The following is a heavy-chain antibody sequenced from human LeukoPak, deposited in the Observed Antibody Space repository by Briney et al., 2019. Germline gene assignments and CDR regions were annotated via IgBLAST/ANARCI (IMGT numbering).Heavy chain of an antibody. V-gene: IGHV1-46*01. J-gene: IGHJ4*02. Sequence: ASVKVSCKASGYTFTSYYMHWVRQAPGRGLEWMGIINPSGGSTSYAQKFQGRVTMTRDTSTSTVYMELSSLRSEDTAVYYCARGPKTGYSSGYLDYWGQGTLVTVSS. CDR1: GYTFTSYY. CDR3: ARGPKTGYSSGYLDY. D-gene: IGHD6-19*01. CDR2: INPSGGST.